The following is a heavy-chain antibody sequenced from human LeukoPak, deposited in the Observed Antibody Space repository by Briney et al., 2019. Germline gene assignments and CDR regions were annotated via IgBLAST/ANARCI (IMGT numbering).Heavy chain of an antibody. CDR1: GGSFSGYY. Sequence: SETPSLTCAVYGGSFSGYYWSCIRQPPGKGLEWIGEINHSGSTNYNPSLKSRVTISVDTSKNQFSLKLSSVTAADTAVYYCARVITVRGVIFDYWGQGTLVTVSS. CDR2: INHSGST. D-gene: IGHD3-16*01. CDR3: ARVITVRGVIFDY. V-gene: IGHV4-34*01. J-gene: IGHJ4*02.